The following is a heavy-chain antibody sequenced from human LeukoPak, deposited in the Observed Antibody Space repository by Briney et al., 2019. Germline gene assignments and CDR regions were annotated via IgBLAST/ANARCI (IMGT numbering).Heavy chain of an antibody. CDR2: IIPILGMA. D-gene: IGHD3-3*01. J-gene: IGHJ6*03. Sequence: SVKVSCKASGGTFSSYTISWVRQAPGQGLEWMGRIIPILGMANYAQKFQGRVTITADKSTSTAYMELSSLRSEDTAVYYCARVVDFWSGRTPYYYYYMDVWGKGTTVTVSS. V-gene: IGHV1-69*02. CDR3: ARVVDFWSGRTPYYYYYMDV. CDR1: GGTFSSYT.